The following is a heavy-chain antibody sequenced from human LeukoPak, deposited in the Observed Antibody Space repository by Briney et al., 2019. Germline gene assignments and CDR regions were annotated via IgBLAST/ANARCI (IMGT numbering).Heavy chain of an antibody. J-gene: IGHJ6*03. Sequence: GGSLRLSCAASGFTFSDYYMSWIRQAPGKGLEWVSYISSSGSTIYYADSVKGRFTISRDNAKNSLFLQMNSLSAEDTALYYCAREGLLGLYYYYMDVWGKGTTVTISS. CDR2: ISSSGSTI. D-gene: IGHD5-18*01. CDR3: AREGLLGLYYYYMDV. V-gene: IGHV3-11*01. CDR1: GFTFSDYY.